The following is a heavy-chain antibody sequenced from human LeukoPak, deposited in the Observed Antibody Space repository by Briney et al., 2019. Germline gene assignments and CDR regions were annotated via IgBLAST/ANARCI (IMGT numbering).Heavy chain of an antibody. D-gene: IGHD6-13*01. J-gene: IGHJ4*01. CDR2: IYYSGST. CDR1: GGSISSGGYY. CDR3: ARGMAAAGVDN. Sequence: SETLSLTCTVSGGSISSGGYYWSWIRQHPGKGLEWIGYIYYSGSTYYNASLKSRVTISVDTSKNQFSLKLSSVTAADTAVYYCARGMAAAGVDNWGQGTLVTVSS. V-gene: IGHV4-31*03.